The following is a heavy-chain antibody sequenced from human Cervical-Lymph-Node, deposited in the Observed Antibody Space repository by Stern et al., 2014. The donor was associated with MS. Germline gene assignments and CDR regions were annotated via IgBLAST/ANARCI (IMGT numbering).Heavy chain of an antibody. Sequence: EVQLVESGGGLGKPGGSLRLSCAASGFAFTSYSMSWVRQAPGRGLEWVSGITSGINYIDYTDSVKGRFTVSRDNARNSLYLQMNSLEADDTAVYYCARDGEEGPVLTPYYFDYWGRGTLVTVSS. V-gene: IGHV3-21*01. J-gene: IGHJ4*02. D-gene: IGHD2-21*01. CDR3: ARDGEEGPVLTPYYFDY. CDR1: GFAFTSYS. CDR2: ITSGINYI.